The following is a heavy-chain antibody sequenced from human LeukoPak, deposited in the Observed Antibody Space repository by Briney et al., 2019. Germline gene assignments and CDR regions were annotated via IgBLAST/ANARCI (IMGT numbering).Heavy chain of an antibody. CDR1: GYTFTGYH. Sequence: ASVKVSCKASGYTFTGYHIHWVRQAPGQGLEWMGRINPYSGDTNFAQKFQGRVTMTRDTSTTTAYMELSSLTPDDTAVYFCARDQGSLTRSWYTGYWGQGTQVTVSS. V-gene: IGHV1-2*06. D-gene: IGHD6-13*01. J-gene: IGHJ4*02. CDR2: INPYSGDT. CDR3: ARDQGSLTRSWYTGY.